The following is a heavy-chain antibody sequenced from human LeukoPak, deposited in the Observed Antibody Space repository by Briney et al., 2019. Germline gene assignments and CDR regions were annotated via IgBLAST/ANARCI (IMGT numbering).Heavy chain of an antibody. CDR1: GASISSGCYC. D-gene: IGHD6-13*01. CDR2: IYDSGST. Sequence: SQSLSLTCAVSGASISSGCYCWSWLRQPPGKGLEWIVYIYDSGSTYYNPSLKSRFTILVERSKNQFSRKLTSVAAADTAVNYWGKGYEVGFDYWGQGTLVTVSS. V-gene: IGHV4-30-2*01. J-gene: IGHJ4*02. CDR3: GKGYEVGFDY.